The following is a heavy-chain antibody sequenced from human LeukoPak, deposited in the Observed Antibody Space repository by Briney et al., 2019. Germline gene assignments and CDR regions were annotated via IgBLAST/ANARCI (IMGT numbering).Heavy chain of an antibody. CDR1: GGSISSYY. J-gene: IGHJ4*02. D-gene: IGHD2-2*01. V-gene: IGHV4-4*09. Sequence: SETLPLTCTVSGGSISSYYWSWIRQPPGKGLEWIGYIYTSGSTNYNPSLKSRVTISVDTSKNQFSLKLSSVTAADTAVYYCARVVPAAKLTRRYYFDYWGQGTLVTVSS. CDR3: ARVVPAAKLTRRYYFDY. CDR2: IYTSGST.